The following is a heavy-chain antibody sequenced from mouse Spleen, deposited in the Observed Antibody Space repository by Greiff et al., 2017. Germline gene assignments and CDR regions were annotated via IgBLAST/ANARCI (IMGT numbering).Heavy chain of an antibody. D-gene: IGHD1-1*01. CDR1: GYTFTDYE. CDR3: TRSEIYYYDGSDY. V-gene: IGHV1-15*01. J-gene: IGHJ2*01. CDR2: IDPVTGGT. Sequence: QVQLQQSGAELVRPGASVTLSCKASGYTFTDYEMHWVKQTPVHGLEWIGSIDPVTGGTAYNQKFKGKAILTADKSSSTAYMELRSLTSEDSDVYYCTRSEIYYYDGSDYWGQGTTSTVSS.